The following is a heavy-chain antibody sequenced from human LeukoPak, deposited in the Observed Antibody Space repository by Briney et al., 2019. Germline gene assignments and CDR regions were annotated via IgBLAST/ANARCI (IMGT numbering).Heavy chain of an antibody. V-gene: IGHV5-51*01. CDR3: ARRSRFRFLEWLPDY. Sequence: GESLKISCKGSGYSFTSYWIGWVRQMPGKGLEWMGIIYPGDSDTRYSPSFQGQVTISADKSINTAYLQWSSLQASDTAMYYCARRSRFRFLEWLPDYWGQGALVTVSS. J-gene: IGHJ4*02. CDR2: IYPGDSDT. D-gene: IGHD3-3*01. CDR1: GYSFTSYW.